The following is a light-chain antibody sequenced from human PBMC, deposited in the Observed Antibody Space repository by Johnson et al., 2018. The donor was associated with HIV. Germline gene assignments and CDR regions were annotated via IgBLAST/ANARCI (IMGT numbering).Light chain of an antibody. CDR1: SSNIGNNY. V-gene: IGLV1-51*02. J-gene: IGLJ1*01. Sequence: QAVLTQPPSVSAAPGQKVTISCSGSSSNIGNNYVSWYQQLPGTAPKLLIYENNKRPSGIPDRFSGSKSGTSATLGITGLQTGDEADYYCGTWDSSLSASYVFGTGTKFTVI. CDR2: ENN. CDR3: GTWDSSLSASYV.